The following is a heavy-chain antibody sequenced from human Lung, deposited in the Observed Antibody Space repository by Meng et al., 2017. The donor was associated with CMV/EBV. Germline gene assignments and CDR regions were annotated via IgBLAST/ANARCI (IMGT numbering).Heavy chain of an antibody. Sequence: QVHLQESGPGLVKPPATLSLTCSVSGVSIRGFYWSWIRQPAGKGLEGIGRIYINGDTNYNPSLKSRVTISKDTSKNQISLRLTSVTAADTAIYYCATGSGDFDQWGRGTLITVSS. D-gene: IGHD1-26*01. CDR1: GVSIRGFY. CDR3: ATGSGDFDQ. CDR2: IYINGDT. J-gene: IGHJ4*02. V-gene: IGHV4-4*07.